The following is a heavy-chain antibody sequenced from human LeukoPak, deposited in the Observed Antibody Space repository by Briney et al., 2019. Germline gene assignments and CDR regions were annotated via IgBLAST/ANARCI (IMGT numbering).Heavy chain of an antibody. Sequence: PGGSLRLSCAASGFTFSSYGMVWVRQAPGKGLEWVSAISGSGGSTYYADSVKGRFTISRDNSKNTLYLQMNSLRAEDTAVYYCAKARNRQWLAHYYFDYWGQGTLVTVSS. D-gene: IGHD6-19*01. CDR3: AKARNRQWLAHYYFDY. V-gene: IGHV3-23*01. CDR2: ISGSGGST. CDR1: GFTFSSYG. J-gene: IGHJ4*02.